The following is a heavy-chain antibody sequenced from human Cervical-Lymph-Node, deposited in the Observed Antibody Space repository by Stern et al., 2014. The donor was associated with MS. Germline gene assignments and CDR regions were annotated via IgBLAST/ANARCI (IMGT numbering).Heavy chain of an antibody. CDR2: TIPFFGTS. D-gene: IGHD4-17*01. Sequence: VQLVESGAEVKKPGSSVKVSCKASGGSFSSYAISWVRQAPGQGLEWIGGTIPFFGTSDYAPGFQGRATITADEPTSTAWLELSSLRSEDTAVYYCARNSGYGDYDFAYWGQGALVTVSS. CDR1: GGSFSSYA. CDR3: ARNSGYGDYDFAY. J-gene: IGHJ4*02. V-gene: IGHV1-69*01.